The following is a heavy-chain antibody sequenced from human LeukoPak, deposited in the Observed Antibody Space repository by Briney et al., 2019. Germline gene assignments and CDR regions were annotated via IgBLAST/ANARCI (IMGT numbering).Heavy chain of an antibody. CDR1: GFTFSNAW. V-gene: IGHV3-15*01. J-gene: IGHJ4*02. Sequence: PGGSLRLSCAASGFTFSNAWMSWVRQAPGKGLEWVGSIKSKTDGGTTDYAAPVKCRFTISRDDSKNTLYLQMNSLKTEDTAVYYCTTDLIIMCSSTSCYGNYWGQGTLVTVSS. D-gene: IGHD2-2*01. CDR2: IKSKTDGGTT. CDR3: TTDLIIMCSSTSCYGNY.